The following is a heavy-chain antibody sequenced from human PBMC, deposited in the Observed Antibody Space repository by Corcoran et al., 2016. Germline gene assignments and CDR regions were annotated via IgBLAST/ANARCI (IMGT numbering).Heavy chain of an antibody. CDR1: GYSFTSYY. Sequence: QVQLVQSGAEVKNPGASVRVSCKTSGYSFTSYYIHWLRQAPGQGLEWMGIINPSGGSTNSARKFQDRLTMTRDTSTSTVYMELRSLRSEDTARCYGARELGGGGTSHCLGYWGQGTLVTVSS. CDR2: INPSGGST. D-gene: IGHD2-2*01. CDR3: ARELGGGGTSHCLGY. V-gene: IGHV1-46*01. J-gene: IGHJ4*02.